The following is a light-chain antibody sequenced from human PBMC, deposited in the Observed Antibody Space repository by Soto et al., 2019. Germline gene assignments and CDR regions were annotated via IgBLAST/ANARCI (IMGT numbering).Light chain of an antibody. CDR2: KAS. J-gene: IGKJ1*01. CDR3: QQYSSHST. CDR1: QSISSW. V-gene: IGKV1-5*03. Sequence: DIQMTQSPSTLSASVGDRVTITCRASQSISSWLAWYQQKPGKAPNLLIFKASSLESGVPSRFSGSGSGTEFTLTISSLQPEDFATYYCQQYSSHSTFGQGTKVDIK.